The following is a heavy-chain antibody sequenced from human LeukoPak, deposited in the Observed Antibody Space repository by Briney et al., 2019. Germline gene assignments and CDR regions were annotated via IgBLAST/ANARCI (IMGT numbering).Heavy chain of an antibody. V-gene: IGHV4-59*01. CDR1: GGSISSYY. CDR3: ARELRGIDN. J-gene: IGHJ4*02. CDR2: VYYGEST. Sequence: SETLSLTCTVSGGSISSYYWNWIRQTPGKGLEWIGSVYYGESTNYHPSLKSRVTMSLDTSKNQFSLKMTSVTAADTAVYYCARELRGIDNWGQGTLVTVSS.